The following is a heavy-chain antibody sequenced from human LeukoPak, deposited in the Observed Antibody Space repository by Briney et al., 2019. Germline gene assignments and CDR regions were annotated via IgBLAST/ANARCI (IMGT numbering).Heavy chain of an antibody. CDR1: GFTLGSYE. V-gene: IGHV3-48*03. J-gene: IGHJ4*02. CDR2: ICSSGNSI. Sequence: PGGSLRLSCAVSGFTLGSYEMSWVRLAPGKGLEWISYICSSGNSIYYADSVKGRFTISRDSTKNSLYLQMNSLGAEDTAVYYCARGPYSSNWYVDYWGQGTLVTVAS. D-gene: IGHD6-13*01. CDR3: ARGPYSSNWYVDY.